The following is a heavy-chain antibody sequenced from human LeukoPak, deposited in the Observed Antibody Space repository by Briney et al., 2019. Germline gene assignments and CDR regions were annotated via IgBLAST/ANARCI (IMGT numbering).Heavy chain of an antibody. J-gene: IGHJ4*02. V-gene: IGHV4-34*01. Sequence: PSETLSLTCAVYGGSFSGYYWSWIRQPPGKGLEWIGEINHGGSTNYNPSLKSRVTILVDTSKNQFSLKLSSVTAADTAVYYCARVALGYYYNSTTLEDYWGQGTLVTVSS. CDR1: GGSFSGYY. CDR2: INHGGST. CDR3: ARVALGYYYNSTTLEDY. D-gene: IGHD3-22*01.